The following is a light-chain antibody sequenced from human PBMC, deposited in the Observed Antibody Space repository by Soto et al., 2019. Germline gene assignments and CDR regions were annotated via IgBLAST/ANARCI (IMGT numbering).Light chain of an antibody. CDR3: CSYAGSSTPLYV. V-gene: IGLV2-23*01. Sequence: QSVLTQPRSVSGSPGQSVTISCTGTSSDVGGYNYVSWHQQHPGKAPKLMIYEGSKRPSGISNSFSGSKSGNTASLTISGLQAEDEADYYCCSYAGSSTPLYVFGTGTKVTVL. CDR2: EGS. J-gene: IGLJ1*01. CDR1: SSDVGGYNY.